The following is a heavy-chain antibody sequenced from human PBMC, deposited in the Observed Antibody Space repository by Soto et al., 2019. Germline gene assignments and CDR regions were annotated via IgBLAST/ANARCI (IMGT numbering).Heavy chain of an antibody. J-gene: IGHJ6*02. D-gene: IGHD1-7*01. CDR3: ASHGAELTRSCYYGMGV. V-gene: IGHV4-39*01. CDR1: GGSISSSMYY. Sequence: PSETLSLTWTVAGGSISSSMYYLVLIRQPPGNRLEWIGSIYYIGSTYYNPSLNIRVTISVDTSTNQFSLKLSPVTAADPAVYSCASHGAELTRSCYYGMGVWGHGTTVIASS. CDR2: IYYIGST.